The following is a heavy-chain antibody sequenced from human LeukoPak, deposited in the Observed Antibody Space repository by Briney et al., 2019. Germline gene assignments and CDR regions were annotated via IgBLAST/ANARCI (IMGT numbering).Heavy chain of an antibody. Sequence: PSETLSLTCTVSGGSISSSSYYWGWIRQPPGKGLEWMGSIYYSGSTYYNPSLKSRVTISVDTSKNQFSLKLSSVTAADTAVYYCARRKYSSSSRWFDPWGQGTLVTVSS. CDR3: ARRKYSSSSRWFDP. J-gene: IGHJ5*02. D-gene: IGHD6-6*01. CDR1: GGSISSSSYY. CDR2: IYYSGST. V-gene: IGHV4-39*01.